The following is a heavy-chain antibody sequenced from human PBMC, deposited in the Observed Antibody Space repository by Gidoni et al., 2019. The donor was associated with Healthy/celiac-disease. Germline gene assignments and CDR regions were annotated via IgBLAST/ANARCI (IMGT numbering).Heavy chain of an antibody. V-gene: IGHV1-18*01. D-gene: IGHD3-3*01. Sequence: WISAYNGNTNYAPNLQGRVTRTTDTSTSTAYMQLRSLRPDATAVYYCARGNERVLRFLDTGAEAEYFQHWGQGTLVTVSS. CDR3: ARGNERVLRFLDTGAEAEYFQH. CDR2: ISAYNGNT. J-gene: IGHJ1*01.